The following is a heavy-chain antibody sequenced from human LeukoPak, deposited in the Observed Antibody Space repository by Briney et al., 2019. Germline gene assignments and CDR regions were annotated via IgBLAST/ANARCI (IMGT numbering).Heavy chain of an antibody. J-gene: IGHJ4*02. Sequence: PSETLSLTCAVYGGSFSGYYWSWIRQPPGKGLEWIGEINHSGSTNYNPSLKSRVTISLDTSKNQFSLKLSSVTAADTAVYSCARGRGTGALIDYWGQGTLVTVSS. CDR1: GGSFSGYY. CDR3: ARGRGTGALIDY. D-gene: IGHD1-1*01. CDR2: INHSGST. V-gene: IGHV4-34*01.